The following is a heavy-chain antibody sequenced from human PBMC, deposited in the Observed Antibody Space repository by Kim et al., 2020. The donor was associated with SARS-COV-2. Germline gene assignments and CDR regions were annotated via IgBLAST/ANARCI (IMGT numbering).Heavy chain of an antibody. V-gene: IGHV3-48*02. CDR3: AREVVPAAYYYYYGMDV. Sequence: VKGRFTISRDNAKNSLYLQMNSLRDEDTAVYYCAREVVPAAYYYYYGMDVWGQGTTVTVSS. J-gene: IGHJ6*02. D-gene: IGHD2-2*01.